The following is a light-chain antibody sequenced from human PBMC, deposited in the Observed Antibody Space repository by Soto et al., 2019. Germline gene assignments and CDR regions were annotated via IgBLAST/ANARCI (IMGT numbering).Light chain of an antibody. CDR1: QSVSSSY. CDR3: QQYGSSQIT. J-gene: IGKJ5*01. Sequence: EIVLTQSPGTLSLSPVERATLSCRASQSVSSSYLAWYQQKPGQAPRLLIYGASSRATGIPDRFSGSGSGTDFTLTISRLEPEDFAVYYCQQYGSSQITFGQGTRLEIK. V-gene: IGKV3-20*01. CDR2: GAS.